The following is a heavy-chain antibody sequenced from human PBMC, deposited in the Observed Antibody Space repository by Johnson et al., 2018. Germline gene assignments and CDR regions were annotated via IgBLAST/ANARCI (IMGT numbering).Heavy chain of an antibody. CDR3: ARDERRWNYPYFQH. Sequence: VQLLESGGGLVQPGRSLRLSCAASGFTFSSYGMHWVRQAPGKGLEWVAVIWYDGSNKYYADSVKGRFTISRDNSKNTLYLQMNSLRAGDTAVYYCARDERRWNYPYFQHWGQGTLVTVSS. CDR1: GFTFSSYG. CDR2: IWYDGSNK. V-gene: IGHV3-33*01. J-gene: IGHJ1*01. D-gene: IGHD1-7*01.